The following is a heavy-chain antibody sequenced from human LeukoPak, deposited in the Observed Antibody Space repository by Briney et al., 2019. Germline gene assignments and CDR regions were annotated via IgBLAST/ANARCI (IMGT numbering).Heavy chain of an antibody. CDR3: ARQNVREGSSGWYFRAWRGDFDY. CDR1: GYTFTTYP. J-gene: IGHJ4*02. Sequence: ASVKVSFKASGYTFTTYPMNWVRQAPGQGLEWMGWINTNTGNPTYAQGFTGRFVFSLDTSVSTAYLQISSLKPEDTAVYYCARQNVREGSSGWYFRAWRGDFDYWGQGTLVTVSS. V-gene: IGHV7-4-1*02. D-gene: IGHD6-19*01. CDR2: INTNTGNP.